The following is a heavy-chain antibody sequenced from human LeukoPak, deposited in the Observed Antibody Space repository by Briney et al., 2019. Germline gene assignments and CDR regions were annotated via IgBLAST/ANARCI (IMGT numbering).Heavy chain of an antibody. V-gene: IGHV3-23*01. CDR3: AKSPLAVAGTGNWFDP. CDR1: GFTFSSYA. CDR2: ISGSGGGT. D-gene: IGHD6-19*01. Sequence: GGSLRLSCAASGFTFSSYAMSWVRQAPGRGLDWVSAISGSGGGTYYADSVKGRFTISRDNSKNTLFLQMNNLRAEDTAVYYCAKSPLAVAGTGNWFDPWGQGTLVTVSS. J-gene: IGHJ5*02.